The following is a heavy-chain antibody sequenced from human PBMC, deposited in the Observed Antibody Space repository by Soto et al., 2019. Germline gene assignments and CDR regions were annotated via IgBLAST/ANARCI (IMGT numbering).Heavy chain of an antibody. CDR1: GGSFSGYY. V-gene: IGHV4-34*01. D-gene: IGHD2-15*01. Sequence: SETLSLTCAVYGGSFSGYYWSWIRQYPGKGLKWIGEINDSGSTNYNPSLKSRVTISVDTSKNQFSLKLSSVTAADTAVYYCARDVGCSGGSCYSFDSWGHGTLVT. CDR2: INDSGST. CDR3: ARDVGCSGGSCYSFDS. J-gene: IGHJ4*01.